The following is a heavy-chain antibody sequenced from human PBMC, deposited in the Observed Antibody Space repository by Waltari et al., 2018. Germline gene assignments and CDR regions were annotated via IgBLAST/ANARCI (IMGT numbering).Heavy chain of an antibody. D-gene: IGHD1-1*01. CDR2: LMSSGSTI. CDR3: AREVQLERRSGLEYYYYMDV. J-gene: IGHJ6*03. V-gene: IGHV3-48*03. CDR1: GFTFSSYE. Sequence: EVQLVESGGGLVQPGGSVRLSCAASGFTFSSYELNWVRQAPGKGLAWVSYLMSSGSTIYYADSVKGRFTISRDNANNSLYLQMNSLRAEDTAVYYCAREVQLERRSGLEYYYYMDVWGKGTTVTVSS.